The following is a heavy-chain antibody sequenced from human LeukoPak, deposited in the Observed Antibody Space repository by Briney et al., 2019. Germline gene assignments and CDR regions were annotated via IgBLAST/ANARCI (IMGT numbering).Heavy chain of an antibody. J-gene: IGHJ4*02. D-gene: IGHD3-10*01. Sequence: RAGGSLRLSCAASGFTFNTYTMHWVRQAPGKGLEWVAVVTFDGRNTYYADSVKGRFTLSRDNSKNTLYLQMNSLRAEDTAVYYCATVLSVSGSYYSFDYWGQGTLVTVSS. CDR2: VTFDGRNT. CDR1: GFTFNTYT. V-gene: IGHV3-30*04. CDR3: ATVLSVSGSYYSFDY.